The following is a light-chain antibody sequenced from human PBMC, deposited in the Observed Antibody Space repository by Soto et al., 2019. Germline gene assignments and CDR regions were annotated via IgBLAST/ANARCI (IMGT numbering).Light chain of an antibody. Sequence: EIVMTQSPATLSVSPGERATLSCRASQSVGTDLAWYQQKPGQAPRLLIYGASTRATGLPARFSGSGSGTEFTLTISSLQSEDFAVYYCQQYINRPPQTFGQGTMVEIK. CDR1: QSVGTD. CDR3: QQYINRPPQT. CDR2: GAS. V-gene: IGKV3-15*01. J-gene: IGKJ1*01.